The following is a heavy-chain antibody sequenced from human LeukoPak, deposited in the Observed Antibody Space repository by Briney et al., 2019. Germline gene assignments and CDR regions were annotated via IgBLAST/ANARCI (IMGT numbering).Heavy chain of an antibody. CDR1: GYTFTAYH. CDR3: ARDYCSSTSCLFDY. V-gene: IGHV1-2*06. Sequence: ASVKVSCKASGYTFTAYHMHWVRQAPGQGLEWMGRINPNSGDTNYAQKFQGRVTMTRDTFISIAYMELSRLRSDDTAVYYCARDYCSSTSCLFDYWGQGTLVSVSS. CDR2: INPNSGDT. D-gene: IGHD2-2*01. J-gene: IGHJ4*02.